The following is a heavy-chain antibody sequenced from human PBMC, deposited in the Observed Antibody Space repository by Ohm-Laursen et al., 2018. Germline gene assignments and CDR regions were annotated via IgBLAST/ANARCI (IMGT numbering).Heavy chain of an antibody. Sequence: GASVKVSCKASGYTFTSYDINWVRQATGQGLEWMGWINPNSGGTNYAQKFQGRVTMTRDTSISTAYMELSRLRSDDTAVYYCARGNIAVAGTVGRLDWYFDLWGRGTLVTVSS. CDR1: GYTFTSYD. V-gene: IGHV1-2*02. J-gene: IGHJ2*01. CDR3: ARGNIAVAGTVGRLDWYFDL. CDR2: INPNSGGT. D-gene: IGHD6-19*01.